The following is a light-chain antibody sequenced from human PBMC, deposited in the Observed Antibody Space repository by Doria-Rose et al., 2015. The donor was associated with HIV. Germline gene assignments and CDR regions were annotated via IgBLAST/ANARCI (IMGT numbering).Light chain of an antibody. Sequence: TQSPGTLSLSPGERATLSCRASQSFSSTYLAWYQQKPGQAPSLLIYDRSTRATGIPDRFSASGSGTDFTLTINRLEPEDFALYYCRQYGTSWTFGQGTKVEI. CDR3: RQYGTSWT. CDR1: QSFSSTY. CDR2: DRS. V-gene: IGKV3-20*01. J-gene: IGKJ1*01.